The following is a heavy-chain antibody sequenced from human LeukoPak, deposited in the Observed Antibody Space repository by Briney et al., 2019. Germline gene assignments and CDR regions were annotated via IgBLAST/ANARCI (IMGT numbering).Heavy chain of an antibody. J-gene: IGHJ1*01. CDR2: ISYSGST. Sequence: SETLSLTCSVSGGSISSYFWSWIRQPPGRGLEWIGYISYSGSTNYNPSLKSRVTISVDTSKNQFSLKLSSVTAADTAVYFCASPRGDDSGGYYTWYFHHWGQGILVTVSS. V-gene: IGHV4-59*08. D-gene: IGHD3-22*01. CDR1: GGSISSYF. CDR3: ASPRGDDSGGYYTWYFHH.